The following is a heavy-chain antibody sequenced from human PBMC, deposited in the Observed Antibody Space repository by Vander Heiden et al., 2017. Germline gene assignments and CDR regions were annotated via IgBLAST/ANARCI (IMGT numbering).Heavy chain of an antibody. CDR3: VRRTGYCNNGVCYFDY. D-gene: IGHD2-8*01. J-gene: IGHJ4*02. Sequence: EVQPVQSGAEVKKPGGSLKISCKGSAYSFSRYWIGWVRQMPGKGLEWMGKMYPGDSDTRYSPSFEGQVTMSADKSSSTAYLQWSSLKASDTAIYYCVRRTGYCNNGVCYFDYWGQGTLVTVSS. V-gene: IGHV5-51*01. CDR2: MYPGDSDT. CDR1: AYSFSRYW.